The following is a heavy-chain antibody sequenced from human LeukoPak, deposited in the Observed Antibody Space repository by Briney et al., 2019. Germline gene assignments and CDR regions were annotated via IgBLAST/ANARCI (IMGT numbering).Heavy chain of an antibody. J-gene: IGHJ4*02. Sequence: SATLSLTCTVSGGSISSSSYYWGWIRQPPGKGREWIGSIYYSGSTYYNPSLKSRVTISVDTSKNQFSLKLSSVTAADTAVYYCARHTRLEHIVVSGTFDYWGQGTLFTVSS. D-gene: IGHD2-21*01. CDR3: ARHTRLEHIVVSGTFDY. CDR1: GGSISSSSYY. CDR2: IYYSGST. V-gene: IGHV4-39*01.